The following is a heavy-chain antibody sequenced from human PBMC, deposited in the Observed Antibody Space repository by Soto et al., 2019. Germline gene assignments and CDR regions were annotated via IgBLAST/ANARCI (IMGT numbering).Heavy chain of an antibody. J-gene: IGHJ3*02. CDR1: GGSISSSSYY. V-gene: IGHV4-39*01. D-gene: IGHD5-18*01. Sequence: SETLSLTCTVSGGSISSSSYYWGWIRQPPGKGLEWIGSIYYSGSTYYNPSLKSRVTISVDTSKNQFSLKLSSVTAADAAVYYCARLGQHSYSYGRGDAFDIWGQGTMVTVSS. CDR3: ARLGQHSYSYGRGDAFDI. CDR2: IYYSGST.